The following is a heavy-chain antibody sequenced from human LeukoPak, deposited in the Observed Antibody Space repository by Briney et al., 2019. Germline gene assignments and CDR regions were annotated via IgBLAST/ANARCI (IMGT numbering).Heavy chain of an antibody. V-gene: IGHV4-4*09. CDR1: GGSISSYY. D-gene: IGHD2-2*01. CDR3: ARMPSRPRRGAFDI. J-gene: IGHJ3*02. CDR2: IYTSGST. Sequence: SETLSLTCTVFGGSISSYYWSWIRQPPGKGLEWIGYIYTSGSTNYNPSLKSRVTISVDTSKNQFSLKLSSVTAADTAVYYCARMPSRPRRGAFDIWGQGTMVTVSS.